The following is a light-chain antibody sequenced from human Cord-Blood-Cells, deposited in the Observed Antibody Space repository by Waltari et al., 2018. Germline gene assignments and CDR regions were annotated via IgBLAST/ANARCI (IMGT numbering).Light chain of an antibody. CDR2: DVS. CDR1: SSDVGGYNY. J-gene: IGLJ3*02. CDR3: CSYAGSYTWV. V-gene: IGLV2-11*01. Sequence: QSALTQPRSVSGSPGQSVTISCTGTSSDVGGYNYVSWYQQHPGKAPKLMIYDVSKRPSGVPYSFSGSKSGNTASLTISGLQAEDEADYYCCSYAGSYTWVFGGGTKLTVL.